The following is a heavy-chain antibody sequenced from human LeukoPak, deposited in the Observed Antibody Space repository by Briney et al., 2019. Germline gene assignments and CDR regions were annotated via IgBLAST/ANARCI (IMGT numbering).Heavy chain of an antibody. Sequence: GGSLRLSCAASGFTFSSYSMNWVRKAPGKGLEWVSYISSSSSTIYYADSVKGRFTISRDNAKNSLYLQMNSLRAEDTAVYYCARESPSFDYWGQGTLVTVSS. CDR3: ARESPSFDY. J-gene: IGHJ4*02. CDR2: ISSSSSTI. CDR1: GFTFSSYS. V-gene: IGHV3-48*01.